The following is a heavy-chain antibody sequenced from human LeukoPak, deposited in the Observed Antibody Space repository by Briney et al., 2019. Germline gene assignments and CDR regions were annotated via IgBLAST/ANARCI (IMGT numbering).Heavy chain of an antibody. CDR1: GDSISGFY. D-gene: IGHD1-26*01. J-gene: IGHJ5*02. V-gene: IGHV4-59*08. CDR3: ARHGGSYSSRSSFDP. Sequence: KPSETLSLTCTVSGDSISGFYWSWIRQPPGKGLEWIAYIYYSGSTNYNPSLKSRVTISVDTSKNQFSLKLDSVTAADTAVYYCARHGGSYSSRSSFDPRGQGTLVTVSS. CDR2: IYYSGST.